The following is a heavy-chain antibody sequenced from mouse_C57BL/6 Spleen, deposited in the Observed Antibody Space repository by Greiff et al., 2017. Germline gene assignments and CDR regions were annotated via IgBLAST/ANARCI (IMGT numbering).Heavy chain of an antibody. CDR2: ISSGSSTI. D-gene: IGHD1-1*01. V-gene: IGHV5-17*01. CDR1: GFTFSDYG. CDR3: EYYDSRDYAMDY. Sequence: EVKLLESGGGLVKPGGSLKLSCAASGFTFSDYGMHWVRQAPEKGLEWVAYISSGSSTIYYADTVKGLITISRDNAKNTLFLQMTSLRSEDTAMYYVEYYDSRDYAMDYWGQGTSVTVSS. J-gene: IGHJ4*01.